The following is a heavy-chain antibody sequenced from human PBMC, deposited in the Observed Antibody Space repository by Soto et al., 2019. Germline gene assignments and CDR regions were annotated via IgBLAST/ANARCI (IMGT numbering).Heavy chain of an antibody. J-gene: IGHJ2*01. CDR3: TKSDGCGGGACYTGTYYYFDV. V-gene: IGHV3-23*01. CDR2: ISESGHHT. D-gene: IGHD3-16*02. CDR1: GFPSSTYA. Sequence: DVQLLESGGVLVEPGGSLTLSCAASGFPSSTYALNWVRQAPGKGPEWVSTISESGHHTHYADSVKGRFTISRDKSKNTLSLQMNSLRVDDTAIYYCTKSDGCGGGACYTGTYYYFDVWGRGTLVTVSS.